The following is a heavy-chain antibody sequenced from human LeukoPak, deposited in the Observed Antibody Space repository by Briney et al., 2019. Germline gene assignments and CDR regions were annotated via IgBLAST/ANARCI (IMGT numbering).Heavy chain of an antibody. CDR2: ISSSGTTI. CDR1: GFSFSRYS. J-gene: IGHJ6*02. V-gene: IGHV3-48*02. D-gene: IGHD3-10*02. Sequence: PGGPLRLSCAASGFSFSRYSMNWVRKPPGKGLEWVSYISSSGTTIYYADSVKGRFTISRDTAKNSLFLQMNSLRDEDTAVYYCRGTLFDVDVWGQGTTVTVSS. CDR3: RGTLFDVDV.